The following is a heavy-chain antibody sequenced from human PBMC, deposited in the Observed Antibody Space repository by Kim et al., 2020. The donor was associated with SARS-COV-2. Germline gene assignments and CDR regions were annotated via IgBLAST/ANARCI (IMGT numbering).Heavy chain of an antibody. V-gene: IGHV3-30-3*01. CDR3: ARDKFRVPNYYGSGSYYTYYYYGMDV. CDR1: GFTFSSYA. Sequence: GGSLRLSCAASGFTFSSYAMHWVRQAPGKGLEWVAVISYDGSNKYYADSVKGRFTISRDNSKNTLYLQMNSLRAEDTAVYYCARDKFRVPNYYGSGSYYTYYYYGMDVWGQGTTVPVSS. J-gene: IGHJ6*02. CDR2: ISYDGSNK. D-gene: IGHD3-10*01.